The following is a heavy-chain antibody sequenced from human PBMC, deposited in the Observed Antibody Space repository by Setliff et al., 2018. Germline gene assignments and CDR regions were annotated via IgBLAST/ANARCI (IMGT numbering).Heavy chain of an antibody. V-gene: IGHV4-30-2*01. CDR2: IYHSGST. CDR1: GGSISSGDAS. Sequence: SETLSLTCAVSGGSISSGDASWSWVRQPPGKGLEWIGYIYHSGSTYYNPSLKSRVTISVDTSKNQFSLKLSSVTAADTAVYYCAGPPRGDSSGYYYPPSYWGQGTLVTVSS. CDR3: AGPPRGDSSGYYYPPSY. D-gene: IGHD3-22*01. J-gene: IGHJ4*02.